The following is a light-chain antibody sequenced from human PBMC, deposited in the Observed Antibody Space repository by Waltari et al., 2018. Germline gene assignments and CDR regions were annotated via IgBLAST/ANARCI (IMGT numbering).Light chain of an antibody. CDR2: EVT. CDR3: CSFTSSNNYI. Sequence: QSALIQPASVSGSPGQSTTISCAGSRRDIGAFTYVSWYQQHPGKAPKLLINEVTHRPSGISDRFSGSKSGNTASLTISGLQVEDEADYFCCSFTSSNNYIFGSGTTVTVL. CDR1: RRDIGAFTY. J-gene: IGLJ1*01. V-gene: IGLV2-14*03.